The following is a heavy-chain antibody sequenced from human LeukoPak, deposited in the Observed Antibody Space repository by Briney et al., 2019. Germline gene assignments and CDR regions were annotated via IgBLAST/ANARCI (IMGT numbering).Heavy chain of an antibody. CDR1: VRSINTGSYY. CDR2: IYTTGST. J-gene: IGHJ5*02. Sequence: SQTLSLTCTVSVRSINTGSYYWSWIRQPAGKGLEWIGHIYTTGSTNYNPSLKSRVTISLDTSKNQFSLKLNSVTAADTAVYYCAREGTYYYESSAYSLFDPWGQGTLVTVSS. D-gene: IGHD3-22*01. V-gene: IGHV4-61*09. CDR3: AREGTYYYESSAYSLFDP.